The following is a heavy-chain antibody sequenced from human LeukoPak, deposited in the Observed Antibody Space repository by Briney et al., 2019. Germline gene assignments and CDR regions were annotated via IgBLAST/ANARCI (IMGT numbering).Heavy chain of an antibody. CDR2: IYYSGST. D-gene: IGHD1-26*01. CDR3: ARVRATVEEYYFDY. Sequence: PSQTLPLTCTVSGGSISSGGYYWSWIRQHPGKGLEWIGYIYYSGSTYYNPSLKSRVTISVDTSKNQFSLKLSSVTAADTAVYYCARVRATVEEYYFDYWGQGTLVTVSS. CDR1: GGSISSGGYY. V-gene: IGHV4-31*03. J-gene: IGHJ4*02.